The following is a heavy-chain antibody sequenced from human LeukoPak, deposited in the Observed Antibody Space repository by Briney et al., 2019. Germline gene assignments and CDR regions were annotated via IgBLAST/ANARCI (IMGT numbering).Heavy chain of an antibody. V-gene: IGHV3-48*01. CDR2: ISGGSGSI. Sequence: PGGSLRLSCAASGFTFSSYSMNWVRQAPGKRLEWLSYISGGSGSIIHADSVRGRFTISRDDAMNSLYLQMNSLRAEDTAVYYCARGVTMMIVAPGYWGQGTLVTVSS. D-gene: IGHD3-22*01. J-gene: IGHJ4*02. CDR1: GFTFSSYS. CDR3: ARGVTMMIVAPGY.